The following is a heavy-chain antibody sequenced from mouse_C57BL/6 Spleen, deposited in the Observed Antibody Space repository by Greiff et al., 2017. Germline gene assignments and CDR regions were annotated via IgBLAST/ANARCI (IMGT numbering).Heavy chain of an antibody. V-gene: IGHV1-15*01. J-gene: IGHJ3*01. Sequence: SGAELVRPGASVTLSCKASGYTFTDYEMHWVKQTPVHGLEWIGAIDPETGGTAYNQKFKGKAILTADKSSSTAYMELRSLTSEDSAVYYCTRSRDEGFAYWGQGTLVTVSA. CDR2: IDPETGGT. CDR3: TRSRDEGFAY. CDR1: GYTFTDYE. D-gene: IGHD3-3*01.